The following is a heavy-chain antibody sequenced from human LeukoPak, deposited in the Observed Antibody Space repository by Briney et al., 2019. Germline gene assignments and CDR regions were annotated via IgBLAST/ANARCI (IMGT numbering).Heavy chain of an antibody. CDR3: VRDSSWSFDY. CDR1: GFSFSDYS. CDR2: IGNGNTNNM. Sequence: GGSLRLSCAASGFSFSDYSMNWVRQAPGKGLEWISYIGNGNTNNMKYADSVKGRFSISRDNAQKSVYLQMNSLRVEDTAVYYCVRDSSWSFDYWGQGTLVTVSS. J-gene: IGHJ4*02. V-gene: IGHV3-48*01. D-gene: IGHD3-3*01.